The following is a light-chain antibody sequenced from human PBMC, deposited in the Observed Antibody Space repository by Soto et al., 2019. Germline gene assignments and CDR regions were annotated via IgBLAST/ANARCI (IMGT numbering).Light chain of an antibody. CDR1: RSNIGAGYY. CDR3: QSYDSSLSAYV. Sequence: QSVLTQPPSVSGAPGQRVTISCTGSRSNIGAGYYVHWYQQLPGTAPKLLIYGNSNRPSGVPDRFSGSMSGTSASLAITGLQADDEADYYCQSYDSSLSAYVFATGTKVTVL. J-gene: IGLJ1*01. CDR2: GNS. V-gene: IGLV1-40*01.